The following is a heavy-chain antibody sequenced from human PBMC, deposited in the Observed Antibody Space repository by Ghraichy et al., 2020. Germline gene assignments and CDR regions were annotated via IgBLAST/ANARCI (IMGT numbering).Heavy chain of an antibody. D-gene: IGHD6-13*01. Sequence: GESLNISCAASGFTVSSNYMSWVRQAPGKGLEWVSVIYSGGSTYYADSVKGRFTISRHNSKNTLYLQMNSLRAEDTAVYYCAREGIAAPGAWGQGTTVTVSS. J-gene: IGHJ6*02. CDR2: IYSGGST. V-gene: IGHV3-53*04. CDR1: GFTVSSNY. CDR3: AREGIAAPGA.